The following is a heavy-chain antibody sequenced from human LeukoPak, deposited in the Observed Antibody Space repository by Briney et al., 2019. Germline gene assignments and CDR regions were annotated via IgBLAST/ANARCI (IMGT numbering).Heavy chain of an antibody. J-gene: IGHJ4*02. CDR3: ARAYSSNWYYFDY. CDR2: MNPNSGNT. V-gene: IGHV1-8*01. Sequence: ASVKVSCTASGYTFTSYDINWVRQATGQGLEWMGWMNPNSGNTGYAQKFQGRVTMTRNTSISTAYMELSSLRSEDTAVYYCARAYSSNWYYFDYWGQGTLVTVSS. D-gene: IGHD2-2*01. CDR1: GYTFTSYD.